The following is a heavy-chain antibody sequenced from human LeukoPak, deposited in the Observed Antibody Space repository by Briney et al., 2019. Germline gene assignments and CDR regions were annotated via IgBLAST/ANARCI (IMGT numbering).Heavy chain of an antibody. J-gene: IGHJ3*02. CDR3: AREPVTTVTTSDAFDI. CDR1: GGSISSSSYY. V-gene: IGHV4-39*07. Sequence: SETLSLTCTVSGGSISSSSYYWGWIRQPPGKGLEWIGSIYYSGSTYYNPSLKSRVTISVDTSKNQFSLKLSSVTAADTAVYYCAREPVTTVTTSDAFDIWGQGTMVTVSS. D-gene: IGHD4-17*01. CDR2: IYYSGST.